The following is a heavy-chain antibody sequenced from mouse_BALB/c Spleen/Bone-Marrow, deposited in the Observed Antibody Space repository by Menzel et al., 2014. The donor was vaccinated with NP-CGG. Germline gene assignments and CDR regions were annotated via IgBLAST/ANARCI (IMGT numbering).Heavy chain of an antibody. V-gene: IGHV3-8*02. CDR2: ISYSGST. D-gene: IGHD1-1*01. Sequence: EVQLQQSGSSLVKPSQTLSLTCSVTGDSITSGYWNWIRKFPGNKLEYMGYISYSGSTYYNPSLKSRISITRDTSKNQYYLQLNSVTSEDTATYYCASPLITTVVAPFAYWGQGTLVTVSA. CDR1: GDSITSGY. J-gene: IGHJ3*01. CDR3: ASPLITTVVAPFAY.